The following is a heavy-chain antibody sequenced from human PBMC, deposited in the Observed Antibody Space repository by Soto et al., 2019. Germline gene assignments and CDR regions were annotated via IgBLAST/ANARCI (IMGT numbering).Heavy chain of an antibody. CDR1: GFTFSSYA. J-gene: IGHJ6*03. D-gene: IGHD3-10*01. CDR2: ISGSGGST. V-gene: IGHV3-23*01. CDR3: ACRIGSGSYYYLDYYYMDV. Sequence: GGSLRLSCAASGFTFSSYAMSWVRQAPGKGLEWVSAISGSGGSTYYADSVKGRFTISRDNSKNTLYLQMNSLRAEDTAVYYCACRIGSGSYYYLDYYYMDVWGKGTTVTVSS.